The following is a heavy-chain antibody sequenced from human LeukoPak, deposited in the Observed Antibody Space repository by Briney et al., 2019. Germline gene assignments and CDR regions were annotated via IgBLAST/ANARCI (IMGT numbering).Heavy chain of an antibody. CDR2: IYYSGST. Sequence: SETLSLTCTVSGGSISSGGYYWSWIRQHPGKGLEWIGYIYYSGSTYYNPSLKSRVTISVDTSKNQFSLKLSSVTAVDTAVYYCARAANYDSSGYPLLWFDPWGQGTLVTVSS. CDR3: ARAANYDSSGYPLLWFDP. D-gene: IGHD3-22*01. J-gene: IGHJ5*02. V-gene: IGHV4-31*03. CDR1: GGSISSGGYY.